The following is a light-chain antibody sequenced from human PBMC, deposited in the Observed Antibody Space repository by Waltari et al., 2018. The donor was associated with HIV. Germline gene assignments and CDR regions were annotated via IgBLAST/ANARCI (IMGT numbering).Light chain of an antibody. CDR1: SSNIGSNY. CDR3: GAWDASLTSGV. J-gene: IGLJ3*02. CDR2: DND. V-gene: IGLV1-51*01. Sequence: QSVLTQPPSMSAAPGQRVTISCSGGSSNIGSNYVSWYQQLPGTAPKLLIYDNDKRPSGMSDRFSGAKSGTSATLDITGLQTGDEADYYCGAWDASLTSGVFGGGTKLTVL.